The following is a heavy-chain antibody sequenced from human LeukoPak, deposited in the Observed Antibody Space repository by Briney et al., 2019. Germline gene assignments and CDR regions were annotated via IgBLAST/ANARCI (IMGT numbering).Heavy chain of an antibody. J-gene: IGHJ1*01. CDR2: ISGNGGST. D-gene: IGHD6-13*01. CDR3: AKAFSSSWFHGEYFQH. CDR1: GFTFSSHA. Sequence: GGSLRLSCAASGFTFSSHAMSWVRQAPGKGLEWVSTISGNGGSTYYADSVKGRFTISRDNSKNTLFLQMNSLRAEDTAVYYCAKAFSSSWFHGEYFQHWGQGTLVTVSS. V-gene: IGHV3-23*01.